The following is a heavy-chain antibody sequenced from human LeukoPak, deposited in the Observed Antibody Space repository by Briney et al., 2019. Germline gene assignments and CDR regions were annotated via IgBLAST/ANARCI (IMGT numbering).Heavy chain of an antibody. V-gene: IGHV5-51*01. CDR2: IYPGDSDT. CDR3: ARTVVPAASWFDP. D-gene: IGHD2-2*01. CDR1: GYRFSIYW. Sequence: GESLKISCKGSGYRFSIYWIGWVRQMPGKGQEWMGIIYPGDSDTRYSPSFQGQVTISADKSISTAYLQWSSLKASDTAMYYCARTVVPAASWFDPWGQGTLVTVSS. J-gene: IGHJ5*02.